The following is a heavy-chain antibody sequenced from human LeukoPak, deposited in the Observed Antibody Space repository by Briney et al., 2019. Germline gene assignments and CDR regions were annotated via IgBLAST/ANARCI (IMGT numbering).Heavy chain of an antibody. CDR3: ARDREDSGYDYGN. CDR2: ISGSGGST. D-gene: IGHD5-12*01. J-gene: IGHJ4*02. CDR1: GFTFSSYA. Sequence: GGSLRLSCSASGFTFSSYAMSWVRQAPGQGLEWVSAISGSGGSTYYADSVKGRFTISRDNSKNTLYLQMNSLRAEDTAVYYCARDREDSGYDYGNWGQGTLVTVSS. V-gene: IGHV3-23*01.